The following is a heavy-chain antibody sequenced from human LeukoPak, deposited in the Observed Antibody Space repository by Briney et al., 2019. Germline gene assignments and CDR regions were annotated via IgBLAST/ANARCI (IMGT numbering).Heavy chain of an antibody. J-gene: IGHJ6*03. CDR3: ARDLGGEKIITLHYYYMDV. CDR1: GFTFSSYW. Sequence: GGSLRLSCAASGFTFSSYWMSWVRQAPGKGLEWVANIKQDGSEKYYVDSVKGRFTISRDNAKNSLYLQMNSLRAEDTAVYYCARDLGGEKIITLHYYYMDVWGKGTTVTVSS. V-gene: IGHV3-7*01. CDR2: IKQDGSEK. D-gene: IGHD1-14*01.